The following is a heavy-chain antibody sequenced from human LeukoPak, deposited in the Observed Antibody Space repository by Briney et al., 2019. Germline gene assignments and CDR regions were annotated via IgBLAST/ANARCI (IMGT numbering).Heavy chain of an antibody. V-gene: IGHV3-30-3*01. D-gene: IGHD3-10*01. CDR1: GFTLSSYA. Sequence: GGSLRLSGAASGFTLSSYAMDWGRQAPGKGLEWVAVISYDGSNKYYADSVKGRFTISRDNSKNTLYLQMNSLRAEDTAVYYCARDQLLWFGEFTKFDYWGQGTLVTVSS. CDR2: ISYDGSNK. CDR3: ARDQLLWFGEFTKFDY. J-gene: IGHJ4*02.